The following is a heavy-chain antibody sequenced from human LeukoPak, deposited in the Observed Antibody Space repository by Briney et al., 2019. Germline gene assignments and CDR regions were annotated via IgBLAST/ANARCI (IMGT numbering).Heavy chain of an antibody. Sequence: XGSLRLSCAASGFTFSSYGMHWVRQAPGKGLEWVAVISYDGSNKYYADSVKGRFTISRDNSKNTLYLQMNSLRAEDTAVYYCAKALFGVASSNFDYWGQGTLVTASS. V-gene: IGHV3-30*18. CDR2: ISYDGSNK. CDR1: GFTFSSYG. CDR3: AKALFGVASSNFDY. D-gene: IGHD3-3*01. J-gene: IGHJ4*02.